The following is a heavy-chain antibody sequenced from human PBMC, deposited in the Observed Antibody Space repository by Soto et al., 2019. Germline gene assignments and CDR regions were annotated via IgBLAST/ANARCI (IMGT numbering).Heavy chain of an antibody. J-gene: IGHJ4*02. CDR3: ARAGYYDSSGYSN. V-gene: IGHV1-69*13. CDR1: GGTFSSYA. Sequence: SVKVSCKASGGTFSSYAISWVRQAPGQGLEWMGGIIPIFGTANYAQKFQGRVTITADESTSTAYMELSSPRSEDTAVYCCARAGYYDSSGYSNWGQGTLVTVSS. D-gene: IGHD3-22*01. CDR2: IIPIFGTA.